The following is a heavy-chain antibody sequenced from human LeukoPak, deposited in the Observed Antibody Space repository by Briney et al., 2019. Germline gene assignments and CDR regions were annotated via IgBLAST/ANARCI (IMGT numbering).Heavy chain of an antibody. CDR3: ARVSSGSTIDY. Sequence: ASVKVSCKASGYTFTSYYMHWVRQAPGQGLEWMGIINPSGYSTSYAQKFRGRVTMTRDMSTSTVYMELSSLRSEDTAVYYCARVSSGSTIDYWGQGTLVTVSS. D-gene: IGHD1-26*01. CDR1: GYTFTSYY. CDR2: INPSGYST. V-gene: IGHV1-46*01. J-gene: IGHJ4*02.